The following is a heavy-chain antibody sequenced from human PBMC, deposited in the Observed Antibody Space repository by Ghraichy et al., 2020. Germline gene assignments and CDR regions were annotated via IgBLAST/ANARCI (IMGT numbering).Heavy chain of an antibody. D-gene: IGHD1-26*01. CDR3: AKDGETSGIEIEYYFDY. Sequence: GESLNISCAASGFTFSSYAMSWVRQAPGKELEWVSAISGSGGSTYYADSVKGRFTISRDNSKNTLYLQMNSLRAEDTAVYYCAKDGETSGIEIEYYFDYWGQGTLVTVSS. V-gene: IGHV3-23*01. CDR2: ISGSGGST. J-gene: IGHJ4*02. CDR1: GFTFSSYA.